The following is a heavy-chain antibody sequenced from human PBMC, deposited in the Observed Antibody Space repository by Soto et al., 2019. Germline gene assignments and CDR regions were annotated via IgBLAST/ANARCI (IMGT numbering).Heavy chain of an antibody. V-gene: IGHV4-59*01. CDR1: GGSISSYY. J-gene: IGHJ4*02. CDR3: ARGPYYYDSSGYYYLPPDH. D-gene: IGHD3-22*01. Sequence: QVQLQESGPGLVKPSETLSLTCTVSGGSISSYYWSWIRQPPGKGLEWIGYIYYSGSTNYNPSLKSRVTISVDTSKNQFSLKLSSVTAADTAVYYCARGPYYYDSSGYYYLPPDHWGQGTLVTVSS. CDR2: IYYSGST.